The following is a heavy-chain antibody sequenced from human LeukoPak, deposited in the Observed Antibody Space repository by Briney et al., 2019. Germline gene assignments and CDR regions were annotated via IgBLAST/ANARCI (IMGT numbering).Heavy chain of an antibody. Sequence: GSSVKVSCKASGGAFSSYAINWVRQAPGQGLEWMGRIIPMFGTVNYEQKFQGRVTITRNTSISTAYMELSSLRSEDTAVYYCARGLWGYDFWSGWRSDYMDVWGKGTTVTVSS. V-gene: IGHV1-69*05. D-gene: IGHD3-3*01. CDR1: GGAFSSYA. J-gene: IGHJ6*03. CDR3: ARGLWGYDFWSGWRSDYMDV. CDR2: IIPMFGTV.